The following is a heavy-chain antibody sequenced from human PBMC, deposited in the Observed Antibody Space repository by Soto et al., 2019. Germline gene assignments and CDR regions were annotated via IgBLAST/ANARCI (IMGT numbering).Heavy chain of an antibody. CDR2: IYSGGNT. CDR1: GFSVSGDT. J-gene: IGHJ4*02. V-gene: IGHV3-53*02. Sequence: EVQLVETGGGLIYPGGSLRLSCAASGFSVSGDTMNWVRQAPGKGLEWISAIYSGGNTNDAGSVKGRFTISRDTSNNTLYLQMNSLRVEDTAVYYCARHAWLENWGQGTLVTVSS. D-gene: IGHD3-9*01. CDR3: ARHAWLEN.